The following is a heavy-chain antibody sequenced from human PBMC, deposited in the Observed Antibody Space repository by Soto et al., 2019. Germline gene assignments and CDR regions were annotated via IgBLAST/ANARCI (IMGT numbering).Heavy chain of an antibody. J-gene: IGHJ4*02. D-gene: IGHD2-21*02. CDR2: INPANGDA. CDR1: GYTFSGFY. Sequence: QVQLVQSGAEVKKPGASVTVSFKASGYTFSGFYIHWVRQAPGQGLESMGWINPANGDANYPQKFQGRVTMTRYTSTSTAYIVLSRLTSDDTAVYYCRVTGISEVDYWGQGTLVTVSS. CDR3: RVTGISEVDY. V-gene: IGHV1-2*02.